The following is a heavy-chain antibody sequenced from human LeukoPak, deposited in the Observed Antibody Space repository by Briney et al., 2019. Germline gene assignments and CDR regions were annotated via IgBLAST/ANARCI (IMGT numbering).Heavy chain of an antibody. J-gene: IGHJ6*02. CDR3: ARGQSLDPHYDILTGYSNGGMDV. V-gene: IGHV3-23*01. Sequence: GGSLRLSCAASGFTFSSYAMSWVRQAPGKGLEWVSAISGSGGSTYYADSVKGRFTISRDNSKNTLYLQMNSLRAEDTAVYYCARGQSLDPHYDILTGYSNGGMDVWGQGTTVTVSS. CDR2: ISGSGGST. CDR1: GFTFSSYA. D-gene: IGHD3-9*01.